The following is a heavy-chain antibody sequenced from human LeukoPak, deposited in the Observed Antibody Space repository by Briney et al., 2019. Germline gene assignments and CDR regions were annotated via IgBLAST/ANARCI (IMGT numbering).Heavy chain of an antibody. J-gene: IGHJ6*03. CDR3: ARVDYRGGGYFMDV. CDR2: ISYDGSNK. CDR1: GFTFSSYG. Sequence: GRSLRLSCAASGFTFSSYGMHWVRQAPGKGLEWVAVISYDGSNKYYADSVKGRFTISRDNSKNTLYLQMNGLRAEDTAVYYCARVDYRGGGYFMDVWGRGTPVTVSS. V-gene: IGHV3-30*03. D-gene: IGHD4-11*01.